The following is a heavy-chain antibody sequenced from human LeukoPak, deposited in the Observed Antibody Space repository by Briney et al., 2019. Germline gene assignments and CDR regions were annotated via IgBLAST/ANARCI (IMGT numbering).Heavy chain of an antibody. J-gene: IGHJ4*02. CDR3: ARDPSSDYGGNSAFDY. V-gene: IGHV1-69*13. CDR2: IIPIFGTA. CDR1: GGTFSSYA. D-gene: IGHD4-23*01. Sequence: SVKVSCTASGGTFSSYAISWVRQAPGQGLEWMGGIIPIFGTANYAQKFQGRVTITADESTSAAYMELSSLRSEDTAVYYCARDPSSDYGGNSAFDYWGQGTLVTVSS.